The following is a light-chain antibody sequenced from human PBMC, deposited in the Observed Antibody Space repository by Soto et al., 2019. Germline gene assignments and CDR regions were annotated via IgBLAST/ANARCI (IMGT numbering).Light chain of an antibody. CDR2: KAS. V-gene: IGKV1-5*03. Sequence: DIQMTQSPSTLSASVGDRVTITCRASQSIHSWLAWYQQKPGKAPKLLIYKASSLESGVPSRFSGSGSGTEFTLTISSLQPDDFAAYYCQQYEISPITFGQGTRLEIK. CDR3: QQYEISPIT. CDR1: QSIHSW. J-gene: IGKJ5*01.